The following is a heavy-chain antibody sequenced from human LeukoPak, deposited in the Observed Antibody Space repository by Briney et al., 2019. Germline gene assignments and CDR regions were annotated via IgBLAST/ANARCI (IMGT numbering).Heavy chain of an antibody. J-gene: IGHJ4*02. D-gene: IGHD3-22*01. CDR1: GFTFSTYT. Sequence: GGSLRLSCAASGFTFSTYTMSWVRQAPGKGLEWVSSISSTRSYIYYADSVKGRFTISRDTAKNSLYLQMNTLRAEDTAVYYCARASRYDSSGYYPYYFDYWGQGTLVTVSS. CDR3: ARASRYDSSGYYPYYFDY. V-gene: IGHV3-21*01. CDR2: ISSTRSYI.